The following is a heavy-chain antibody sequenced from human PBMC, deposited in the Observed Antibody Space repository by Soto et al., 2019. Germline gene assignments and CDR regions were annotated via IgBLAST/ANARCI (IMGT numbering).Heavy chain of an antibody. CDR1: GGSFSGYY. J-gene: IGHJ4*02. V-gene: IGHV4-34*01. Sequence: QVQLQQWGAGLLKPSETLSLTCAVYGGSFSGYYWSWIRQPPGKGLEWIGEINHSGSTNYNPSLKSRVTIAVDTSKNQFSLKLSSVTAADTAVYYCARGFFITARFDYCGQGTLVTVSS. CDR2: INHSGST. D-gene: IGHD6-6*01. CDR3: ARGFFITARFDY.